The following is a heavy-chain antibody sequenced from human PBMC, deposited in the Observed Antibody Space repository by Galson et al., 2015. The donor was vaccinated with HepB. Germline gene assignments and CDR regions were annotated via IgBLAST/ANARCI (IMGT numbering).Heavy chain of an antibody. J-gene: IGHJ4*02. V-gene: IGHV3-73*01. Sequence: SLRLSCAASGFTFSGSAMHWVRQASGKGLEWVGRIGSKAHNYATAYVASVKGRFTISRDDSKSKAYLQMNSLRTEDTAVYYCTRLGDLSGYSSKWGQGTLVTVSS. CDR1: GFTFSGSA. CDR2: IGSKAHNYAT. CDR3: TRLGDLSGYSSK. D-gene: IGHD6-13*01.